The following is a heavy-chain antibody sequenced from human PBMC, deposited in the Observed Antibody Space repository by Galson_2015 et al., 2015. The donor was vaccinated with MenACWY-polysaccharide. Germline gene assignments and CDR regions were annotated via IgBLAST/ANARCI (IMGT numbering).Heavy chain of an antibody. V-gene: IGHV4-31*03. J-gene: IGHJ5*02. Sequence: PLSLPCTVSGAPLNSGGPNWTWIRQQPGRGLEWIGYMSPRGTSNYTPPLEGRAVLSVETAKNKFSLSLTSVTAADTAVYYCARIPSTVTSFGWFDPWGQGTLVTVTS. CDR3: ARIPSTVTSFGWFDP. D-gene: IGHD4-17*01. CDR1: GAPLNSGGPN. CDR2: MSPRGTS.